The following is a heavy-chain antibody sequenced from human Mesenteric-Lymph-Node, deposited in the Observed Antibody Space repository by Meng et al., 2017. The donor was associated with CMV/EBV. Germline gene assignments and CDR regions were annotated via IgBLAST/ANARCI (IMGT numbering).Heavy chain of an antibody. CDR3: ARVKGRTGYFDS. V-gene: IGHV4-61*01. CDR1: GDSVRSVSSC. Sequence: VSGDSVRSVSSCWSWVRQPPGQGLAWIGHIYYSGGTDNHPSLTSRVTILVDTSKNQFSLNLNSVTAADTAVYYCARVKGRTGYFDSWGQGTLVTVSS. D-gene: IGHD3-10*01. J-gene: IGHJ4*02. CDR2: IYYSGGT.